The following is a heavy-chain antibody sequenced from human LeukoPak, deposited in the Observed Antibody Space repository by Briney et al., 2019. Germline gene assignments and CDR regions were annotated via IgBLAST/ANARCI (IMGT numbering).Heavy chain of an antibody. J-gene: IGHJ4*02. CDR3: AGLYTVSRAIDY. CDR2: VSYSGRT. V-gene: IGHV4-59*08. CDR1: GASISNYY. Sequence: PSETLSLTCTVSGASISNYYWSWIRQPPGKGLECIGYVSYSGRTNHNPSLKSRVTISADTSKNQFSLKLTSVTAAETAIYYCAGLYTVSRAIDYWGQGTLVIVSS. D-gene: IGHD2-2*02.